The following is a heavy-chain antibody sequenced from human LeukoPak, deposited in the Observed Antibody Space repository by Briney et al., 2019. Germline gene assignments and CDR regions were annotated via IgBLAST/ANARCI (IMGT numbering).Heavy chain of an antibody. D-gene: IGHD6-13*01. Sequence: PGGSLRLSCAASGFTFDDYGMSGVRQAPGKGLEWVSAINWNGNSTGYADSVKGRFTISRDNAKNSLYLQMNSLRAEDTALYYCARSLGRRRIAAAGMDYFDYWGQGTLVTVSS. J-gene: IGHJ4*02. CDR3: ARSLGRRRIAAAGMDYFDY. CDR1: GFTFDDYG. CDR2: INWNGNST. V-gene: IGHV3-20*04.